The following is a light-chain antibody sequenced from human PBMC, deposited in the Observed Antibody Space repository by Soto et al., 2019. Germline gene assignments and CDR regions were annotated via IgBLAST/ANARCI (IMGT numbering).Light chain of an antibody. CDR1: DSNIGSNS. CDR3: AAWDASLSACV. Sequence: VLTQPPSASGTAGQVVTISCSGGDSNIGSNSVYWYQRLPRMAPKLLIYYNNQRPSGVPDRFSGSRSGTSASLAIVGLRSEDEAVYYCAAWDASLSACVFGNGTKVTVL. J-gene: IGLJ1*01. V-gene: IGLV1-47*02. CDR2: YNN.